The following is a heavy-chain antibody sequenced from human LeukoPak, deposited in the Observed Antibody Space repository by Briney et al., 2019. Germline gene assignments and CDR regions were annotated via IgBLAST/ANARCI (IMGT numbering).Heavy chain of an antibody. CDR1: GLTFSGYW. J-gene: IGHJ4*02. CDR2: IKPDGSEK. V-gene: IGHV3-7*04. CDR3: ARGSGDY. Sequence: PGGSLRLSCAASGLTFSGYWMNWVRQAPGKGLKWVANIKPDGSEKYYVDSVKGRFTISRDNAKNSLYLQMTSLRAEDTAVYYCARGSGDYSGQGTLVTVSS.